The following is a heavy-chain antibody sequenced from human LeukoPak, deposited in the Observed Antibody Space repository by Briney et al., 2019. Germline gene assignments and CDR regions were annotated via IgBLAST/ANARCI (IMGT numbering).Heavy chain of an antibody. CDR1: GFTFSSYA. CDR3: AKGWGRFDY. Sequence: GGSLRLSCAASGFTFSSYAMSWVRQAPGKGLEWVSAISGSGGTTYYADSVKGRFTISRDSSKNTVYLQMNSLRAEDTALYYCAKGWGRFDYWGQGTLVTVSS. D-gene: IGHD7-27*01. J-gene: IGHJ4*02. V-gene: IGHV3-23*01. CDR2: ISGSGGTT.